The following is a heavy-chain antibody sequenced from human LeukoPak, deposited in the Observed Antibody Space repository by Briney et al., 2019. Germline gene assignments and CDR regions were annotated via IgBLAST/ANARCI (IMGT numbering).Heavy chain of an antibody. D-gene: IGHD3-22*01. CDR1: GGSISSSSYY. CDR3: ARLRLYYYDSSGYLFDY. Sequence: KTSETLSLTCTVSGGSISSSSYYWGWIRQPPGKGLEWIGSIYYSGSTYYNPSLKSRVTISVDTSKNQFSLKLSSVTAADTAVYYCARLRLYYYDSSGYLFDYWGQGTLVTVSS. V-gene: IGHV4-39*07. J-gene: IGHJ4*02. CDR2: IYYSGST.